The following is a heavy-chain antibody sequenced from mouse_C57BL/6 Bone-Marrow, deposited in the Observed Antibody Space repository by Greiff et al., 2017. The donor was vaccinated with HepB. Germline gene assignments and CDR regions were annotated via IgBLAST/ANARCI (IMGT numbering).Heavy chain of an antibody. CDR1: GYTFTSYW. CDR2: IDPSDSYT. CDR3: ARSYYGNYGAY. D-gene: IGHD2-1*01. Sequence: VQLQQPGAELVKPGASVKLSCKASGYTFTSYWMQWVKQRPGQGLEWIGEIDPSDSYTNYNQKFKGKATLTVDTSSSTAYMQLSSLTSEDSAVYYCARSYYGNYGAYWGQGTLVTVSA. J-gene: IGHJ3*01. V-gene: IGHV1-50*01.